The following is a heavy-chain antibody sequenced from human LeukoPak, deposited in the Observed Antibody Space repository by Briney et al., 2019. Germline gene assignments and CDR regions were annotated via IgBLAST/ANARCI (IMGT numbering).Heavy chain of an antibody. D-gene: IGHD2-8*02. CDR3: ARVVVDGEAFDI. CDR2: IYYSGST. Sequence: PSQTLSLTCTVSGGSISSGDYYWSWIRQPPGKGLEWIGYIYYSGSTYYNPSLKSRVTISVDTSKNQFSLKLSSVTAADTAVYYCARVVVDGEAFDIWGQGTMVTVPS. J-gene: IGHJ3*02. CDR1: GGSISSGDYY. V-gene: IGHV4-30-4*08.